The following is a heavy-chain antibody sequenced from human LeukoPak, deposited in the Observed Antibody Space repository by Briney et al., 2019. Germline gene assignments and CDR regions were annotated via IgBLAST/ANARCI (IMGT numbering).Heavy chain of an antibody. Sequence: GGSLRLSCAASGFTFSSYWMSGVRQAPGKGLEGVANIKQDGSEKYYVDSVKGRFTISRDNAKNSLYLQMNSLRAEDTAVYYCARPRAAIPFDAFDIWGQGTMVTVSS. V-gene: IGHV3-7*01. CDR1: GFTFSSYW. CDR3: ARPRAAIPFDAFDI. J-gene: IGHJ3*02. CDR2: IKQDGSEK. D-gene: IGHD2-2*02.